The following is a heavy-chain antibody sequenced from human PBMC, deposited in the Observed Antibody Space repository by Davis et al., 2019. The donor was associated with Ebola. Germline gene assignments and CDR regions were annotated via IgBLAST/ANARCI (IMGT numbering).Heavy chain of an antibody. D-gene: IGHD6-19*01. V-gene: IGHV3-7*01. J-gene: IGHJ5*02. Sequence: GESLKISCAASGFSFSRNWMTWVRQAPGKGLEWVGKIKPDGSEKYYLDSVKGRFTISRDNGKNSLYLQMNSLRAEDTAIYYCAKDSGWAMSPWGQGTLVTVSS. CDR2: IKPDGSEK. CDR1: GFSFSRNW. CDR3: AKDSGWAMSP.